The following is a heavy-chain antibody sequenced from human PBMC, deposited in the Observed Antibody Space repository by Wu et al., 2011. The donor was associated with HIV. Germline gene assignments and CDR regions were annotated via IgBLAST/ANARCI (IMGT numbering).Heavy chain of an antibody. CDR3: ARDYGGSGSYLGHRALTAIDY. CDR1: GGTFATYA. J-gene: IGHJ4*02. Sequence: QVQLTQSGAEVKKPGSSVRVSCKASGGTFATYAVSWVRQAPGQGLEWMGRIIPILRRPNYAQKFQGRVTITADKSTTTLDLSSLTFDDTAVYYCARDYGGSGSYLGHRALTAIDYWGQGTLVTVSS. CDR2: IIPILRRP. V-gene: IGHV1-69*04. D-gene: IGHD3-10*01.